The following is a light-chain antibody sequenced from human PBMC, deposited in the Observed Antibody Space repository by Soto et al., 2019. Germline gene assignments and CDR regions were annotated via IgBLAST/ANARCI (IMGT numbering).Light chain of an antibody. CDR2: DAS. J-gene: IGKJ4*01. CDR3: QHRSNWPLT. V-gene: IGKV3-11*01. Sequence: EIVLTQSPVTLSLSPGERATLSCRASQRIDRFLAWYQHRPGQSPRLLIYDASTRATGIPARFSGSGSGTDFTLTISSLEPEEFAVYYCQHRSNWPLTFGGGTKVEI. CDR1: QRIDRF.